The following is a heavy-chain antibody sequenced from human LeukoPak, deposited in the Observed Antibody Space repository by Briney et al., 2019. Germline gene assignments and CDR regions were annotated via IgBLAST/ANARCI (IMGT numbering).Heavy chain of an antibody. Sequence: GGSLRLSCAASGFTFSSYSMNWVRQAPGKGLEWVSYISGSSTTIYYADSVRGRFTISRDNAKNSLYLQMNSLRAEDTAVYYCARDPGYSSGWYGGYWGQGTLVTVSS. V-gene: IGHV3-48*01. J-gene: IGHJ4*02. CDR2: ISGSSTTI. CDR3: ARDPGYSSGWYGGY. CDR1: GFTFSSYS. D-gene: IGHD6-19*01.